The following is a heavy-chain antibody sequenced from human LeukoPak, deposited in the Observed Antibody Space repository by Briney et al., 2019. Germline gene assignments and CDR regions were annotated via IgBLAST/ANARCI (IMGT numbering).Heavy chain of an antibody. Sequence: ASVKVSCKASGGTFSSYAISWVRQAPGQGLEWMGGIIPIFGTASYAQKFQGRVTITADESTSTAYMELSSLRSEDTAVYYCARAEIGLRYNWNDVTAFDIWGQGTMVTVSS. V-gene: IGHV1-69*01. CDR3: ARAEIGLRYNWNDVTAFDI. CDR2: IIPIFGTA. J-gene: IGHJ3*02. CDR1: GGTFSSYA. D-gene: IGHD1-1*01.